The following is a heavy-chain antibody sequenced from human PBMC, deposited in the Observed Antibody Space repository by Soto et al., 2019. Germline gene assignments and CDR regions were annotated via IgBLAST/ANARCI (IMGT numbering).Heavy chain of an antibody. Sequence: EVQLLESGGGLVQPGGSLRLSCAASGFTFSSYAMSWVRQAPGKGLEWVSGISSSGSGTYYADSVKGRFTIARDNSKNTRYLQMNSLRAEDTAVYYGARARYGYSYGSFDYWVRGTLVTVSS. D-gene: IGHD5-18*01. CDR1: GFTFSSYA. V-gene: IGHV3-23*01. CDR3: ARARYGYSYGSFDY. CDR2: ISSSGSGT. J-gene: IGHJ4*02.